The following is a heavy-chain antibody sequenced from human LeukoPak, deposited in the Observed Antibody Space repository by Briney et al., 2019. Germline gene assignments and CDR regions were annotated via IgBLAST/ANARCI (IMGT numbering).Heavy chain of an antibody. J-gene: IGHJ4*02. D-gene: IGHD2-21*01. Sequence: ASVNLSCKGSGYTFTNYGVHWVRQAPGQRPEWMGWINAGNGDTKYSQYFQGRVTITRDTSASTAYMELSSLTSEDTALDYCARDDCGDTCYPGGYWGQGTLVTVSA. V-gene: IGHV1-3*01. CDR2: INAGNGDT. CDR1: GYTFTNYG. CDR3: ARDDCGDTCYPGGY.